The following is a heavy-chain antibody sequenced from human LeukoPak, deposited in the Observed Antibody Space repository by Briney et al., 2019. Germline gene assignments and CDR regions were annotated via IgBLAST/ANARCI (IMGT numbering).Heavy chain of an antibody. CDR2: IKQDGSEK. D-gene: IGHD4-17*01. Sequence: GGSLRLSCAASGFTFSSYWMSWVRQAPGKGLEWVANIKQDGSEKYYVDSVKGRFTISKDNAKNSLYLQMNSLRAEDTAVYYCARVGAVRLRQVFDYWGQGTLVTVSS. V-gene: IGHV3-7*01. CDR3: ARVGAVRLRQVFDY. CDR1: GFTFSSYW. J-gene: IGHJ4*02.